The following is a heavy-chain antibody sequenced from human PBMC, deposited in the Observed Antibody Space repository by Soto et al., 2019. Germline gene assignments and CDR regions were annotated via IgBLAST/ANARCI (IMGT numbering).Heavy chain of an antibody. V-gene: IGHV1-69*13. D-gene: IGHD6-6*01. CDR3: ASSPSEYSSSPDYYYYYGMDV. CDR2: IIPIFGTA. J-gene: IGHJ6*02. CDR1: GGTFSSYA. Sequence: SVKVSCKASGGTFSSYAISWVRQAPGQGLEWMGGIIPIFGTANYAQKFQGRVTITADESTSTAYMELSSLRSEDTAVYYCASSPSEYSSSPDYYYYYGMDVWGQGTTVTVSS.